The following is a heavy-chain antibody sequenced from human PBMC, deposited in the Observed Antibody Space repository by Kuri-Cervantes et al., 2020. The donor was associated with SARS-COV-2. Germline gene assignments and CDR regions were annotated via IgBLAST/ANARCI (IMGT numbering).Heavy chain of an antibody. D-gene: IGHD3-10*01. J-gene: IGHJ6*02. CDR2: INHSGST. CDR3: ARDPFGELRLLAYGMDV. V-gene: IGHV4-39*07. Sequence: ESLKISCTVSGGSISSSSYYWGWIRQPPGKGLEWIGEINHSGSTNYNPSPKSRVTISVDTSKNQFSLKLSSVTAADTAVYYCARDPFGELRLLAYGMDVWGQGTTVTVSS. CDR1: GGSISSSSYY.